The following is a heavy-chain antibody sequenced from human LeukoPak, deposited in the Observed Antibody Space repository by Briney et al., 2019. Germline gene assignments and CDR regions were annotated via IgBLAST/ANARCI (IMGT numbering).Heavy chain of an antibody. D-gene: IGHD3-10*01. Sequence: GGSLRLSCAASGFTFSSYAMGWVRQAPGKGLEWVSAISGSGGSTYYADSVKGRFTISRDNSKNTLYLQMNSLRAEDTAVYYCAKEEGNYGSAPLDYWGQGTLVTVSS. J-gene: IGHJ4*02. CDR3: AKEEGNYGSAPLDY. CDR1: GFTFSSYA. V-gene: IGHV3-23*01. CDR2: ISGSGGST.